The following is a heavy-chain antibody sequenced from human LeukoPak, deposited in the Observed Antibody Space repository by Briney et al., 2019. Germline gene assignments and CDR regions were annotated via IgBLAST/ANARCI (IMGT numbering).Heavy chain of an antibody. J-gene: IGHJ6*03. V-gene: IGHV4-4*07. CDR1: GGSISSYY. CDR3: ARIPLLCSSTSCYTGPHYYYYMDV. CDR2: IYTSVST. D-gene: IGHD2-2*02. Sequence: SETLSLTCTVSGGSISSYYWSWIRQPAGEGLECIGRIYTSVSTTSNPPLKSRVTMSVDTSKNQFSLKLSSVTAADTAVYYCARIPLLCSSTSCYTGPHYYYYMDVWGKGTTVTVSS.